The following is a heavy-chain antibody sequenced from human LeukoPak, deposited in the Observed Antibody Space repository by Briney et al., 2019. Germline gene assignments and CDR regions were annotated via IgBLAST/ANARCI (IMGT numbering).Heavy chain of an antibody. Sequence: GGSLRLSCAASGFTFSSYGMNWVRQAPGKGLEGVAVISYDGSNKYYADSVKGRFTISRDNYKKTLYLQMNSLRAEDTAVYYCAKDGSSGYYPYAFDIWGQGTKVTVSS. D-gene: IGHD3-22*01. CDR2: ISYDGSNK. CDR1: GFTFSSYG. J-gene: IGHJ3*02. CDR3: AKDGSSGYYPYAFDI. V-gene: IGHV3-30*18.